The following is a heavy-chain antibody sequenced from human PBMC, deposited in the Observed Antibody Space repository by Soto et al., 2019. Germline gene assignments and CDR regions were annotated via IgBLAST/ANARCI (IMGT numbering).Heavy chain of an antibody. CDR3: ARDQVEQLWLAPYKTFYYIDV. J-gene: IGHJ6*03. CDR1: GGSISNGGYY. V-gene: IGHV4-31*03. Sequence: QVQLQESGSGLVKPSQTLSLTCTVSGGSISNGGYYWSWVRQYPGKGLEWIGYVSYGGYPYYNPSLGSRRTTSADTSKNQFSLQVSSVTAADTAVYYCARDQVEQLWLAPYKTFYYIDVWGTGTTVTVSS. CDR2: VSYGGYP. D-gene: IGHD6-19*01.